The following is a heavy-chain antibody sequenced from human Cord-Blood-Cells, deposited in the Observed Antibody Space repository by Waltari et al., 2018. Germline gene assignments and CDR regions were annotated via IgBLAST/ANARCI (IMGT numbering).Heavy chain of an antibody. Sequence: EVQLVESGGGLVKPGGSIRLSCAASGFTFSNAWMSWVRQAPGKGVEWVGRIKRKTDGGTTDYAEPEKGRFTNSRDESRNTLYLQMNSLKTEDTAVYYCTTVVVIAINDFDYWGQGTLVTVSS. CDR2: IKRKTDGGTT. D-gene: IGHD2-21*01. J-gene: IGHJ4*02. CDR1: GFTFSNAW. V-gene: IGHV3-15*01. CDR3: TTVVVIAINDFDY.